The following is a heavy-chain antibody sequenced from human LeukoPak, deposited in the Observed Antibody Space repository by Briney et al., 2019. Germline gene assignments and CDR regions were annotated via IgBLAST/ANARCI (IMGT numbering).Heavy chain of an antibody. J-gene: IGHJ4*02. Sequence: KTSETLSLTCSVSGGSITSYYWGWIRQPPGRGLEWIGSIYYSGTTYYNPSLKSRVTISVDTSKNQFSLKLSSVTAADTAVYYCARLGNYYGSGTYWDSWGQGTLVTVSS. D-gene: IGHD3-10*01. CDR2: IYYSGTT. CDR3: ARLGNYYGSGTYWDS. CDR1: GGSITSYY. V-gene: IGHV4-39*01.